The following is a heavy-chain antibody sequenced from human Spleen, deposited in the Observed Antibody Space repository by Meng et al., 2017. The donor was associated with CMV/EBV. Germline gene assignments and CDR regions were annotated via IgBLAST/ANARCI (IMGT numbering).Heavy chain of an antibody. CDR1: GFTFSMYG. Sequence: GESLKISCAASGFTFSMYGMHWVRQAPGKGLEWVAFIRFDGSNGYYTDSVKGRFTISRDNSKNPLYLQMNSLRAEDTAVYYCANEQDYGARDYWGQGTLVTVSS. V-gene: IGHV3-30*02. D-gene: IGHD4-17*01. J-gene: IGHJ4*02. CDR2: IRFDGSNG. CDR3: ANEQDYGARDY.